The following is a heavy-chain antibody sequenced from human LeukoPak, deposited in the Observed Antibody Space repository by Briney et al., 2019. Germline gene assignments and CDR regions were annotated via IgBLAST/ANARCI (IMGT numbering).Heavy chain of an antibody. CDR1: GGTFSSYA. J-gene: IGHJ1*01. V-gene: IGHV1-69*13. CDR2: IIPIFGTA. Sequence: SVKVSCKASGGTFSSYAISWVRQAPGQGLEWMGGIIPIFGTANYAQKFHGRVTITADESTSTAYMELSSLRSEDTAVYYCARGTHRIEYFQHWGQGTLVTVSS. CDR3: ARGTHRIEYFQH.